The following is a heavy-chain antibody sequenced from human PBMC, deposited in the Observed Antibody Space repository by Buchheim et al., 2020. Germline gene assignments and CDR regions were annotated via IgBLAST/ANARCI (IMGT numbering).Heavy chain of an antibody. J-gene: IGHJ4*02. CDR2: ISYDGSNK. D-gene: IGHD3-22*01. Sequence: QVQLVESGGGVVQPGRSLRLSCAASGFTFSSYGMHWVRQAPGKGLEWMAVISYDGSNKYYADSVKGRFTISRDNSKNTLYLQMNSLRAEDTAVYYCAKEETYYYDSSGYYPFEYWGQGTL. V-gene: IGHV3-30*18. CDR1: GFTFSSYG. CDR3: AKEETYYYDSSGYYPFEY.